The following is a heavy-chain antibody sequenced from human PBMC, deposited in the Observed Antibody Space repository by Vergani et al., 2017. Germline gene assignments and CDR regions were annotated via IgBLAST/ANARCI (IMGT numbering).Heavy chain of an antibody. CDR3: ARDSYSSSSSYYYGMDV. D-gene: IGHD6-6*01. V-gene: IGHV1-18*04. CDR1: GYTFTSYG. J-gene: IGHJ6*02. Sequence: QVQLVQSGAEVKKPGASVKVSCKASGYTFTSYGISWVRPAPGQGLEWMGWISAYNGNTNYAQKLQGRVTMTTDTSTSTAYMELRSLRSDDTAVYYCARDSYSSSSSYYYGMDVWGQGTTVTVSS. CDR2: ISAYNGNT.